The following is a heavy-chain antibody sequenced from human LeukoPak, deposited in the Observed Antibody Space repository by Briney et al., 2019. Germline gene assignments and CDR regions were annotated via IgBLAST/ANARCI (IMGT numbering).Heavy chain of an antibody. CDR3: ARTVDDSGYSATNWYFDL. Sequence: PSETLSLTCTVSGGSISSFYWSWIRQPPGKGLEWIGYIYYSGSTNYNPSLKSRVTISVGTSKNQFSLKLSSVTTADTAVYYCARTVDDSGYSATNWYFDLWGRGTLVTVSS. V-gene: IGHV4-59*01. J-gene: IGHJ2*01. D-gene: IGHD3-22*01. CDR2: IYYSGST. CDR1: GGSISSFY.